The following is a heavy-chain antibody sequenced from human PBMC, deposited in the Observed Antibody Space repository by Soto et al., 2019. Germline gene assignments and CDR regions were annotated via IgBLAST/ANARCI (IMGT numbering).Heavy chain of an antibody. J-gene: IGHJ4*02. CDR3: ARNPWYGDSYFDY. Sequence: EVQLVESGGGLVQPGGSLRLSCAASGFTFSSYWMSWVRQAPGKGLEWVANIKQDGSEKYYVDSVKGRFTISRDNAKNSLYLQMNSMRAVDTAVYYCARNPWYGDSYFDYWGQGTLVTVSS. CDR2: IKQDGSEK. V-gene: IGHV3-7*01. D-gene: IGHD4-17*01. CDR1: GFTFSSYW.